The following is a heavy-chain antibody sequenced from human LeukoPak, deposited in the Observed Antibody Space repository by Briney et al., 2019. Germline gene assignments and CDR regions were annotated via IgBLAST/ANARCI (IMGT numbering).Heavy chain of an antibody. D-gene: IGHD3-10*01. V-gene: IGHV4-59*01. CDR1: GASISSYY. CDR3: ARVGYFGSGSYESLDP. CDR2: GLYRGST. J-gene: IGHJ5*02. Sequence: PSETLSLTCTVSGASISSYYWSWIRQHPGKGLEWIGYGLYRGSTNYNPSLKSRVTISLDTSKNEFSLKLTSVTAADTAVYYCARVGYFGSGSYESLDPWGQGTLVTVSS.